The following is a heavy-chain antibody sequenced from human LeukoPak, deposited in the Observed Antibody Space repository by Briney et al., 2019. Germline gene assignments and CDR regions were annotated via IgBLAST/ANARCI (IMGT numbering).Heavy chain of an antibody. CDR3: ARQGRFLGAPLYYYYMDV. D-gene: IGHD3-3*01. V-gene: IGHV4-4*09. J-gene: IGHJ6*03. Sequence: PSETLSLTCTVSGGSISSYYWSWIRQPPGKGLEWIGYIYTSGSTNYNPSLKSRVTISVDTSKNQFSLKLSSVTAADTAVYYCARQGRFLGAPLYYYYMDVWGKGTTVTVSS. CDR1: GGSISSYY. CDR2: IYTSGST.